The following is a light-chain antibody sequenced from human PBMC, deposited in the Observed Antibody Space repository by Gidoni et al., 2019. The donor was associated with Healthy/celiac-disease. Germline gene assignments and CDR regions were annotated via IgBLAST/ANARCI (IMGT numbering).Light chain of an antibody. CDR3: QQYNNWPLT. J-gene: IGKJ4*01. CDR2: GAS. Sequence: IVMTQSPATLSVSPGERATLSCRASQRVSSSLAWYQQKPGQAPRLLIYGASTRATGIPARFSGSGSGTEFTLTISSLQSEDFAVYYCQQYNNWPLTFGGGTKVEIK. CDR1: QRVSSS. V-gene: IGKV3-15*01.